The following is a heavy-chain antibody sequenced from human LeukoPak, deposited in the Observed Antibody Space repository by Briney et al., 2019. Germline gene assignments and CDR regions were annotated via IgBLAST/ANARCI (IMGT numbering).Heavy chain of an antibody. D-gene: IGHD6-6*01. Sequence: ASVKVSCKTSGYTFTNYDINWVRQATGQGLEWMGWINPKSGRTGYAQKFQGWVTMTRDTSISTAYMELSRLRSDDTAVYYCAREGAAPAFDYWGQGTLVTVSS. CDR2: INPKSGRT. CDR3: AREGAAPAFDY. CDR1: GYTFTNYD. V-gene: IGHV1-2*04. J-gene: IGHJ4*02.